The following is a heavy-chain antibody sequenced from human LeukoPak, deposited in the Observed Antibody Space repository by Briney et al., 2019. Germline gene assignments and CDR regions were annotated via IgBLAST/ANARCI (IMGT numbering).Heavy chain of an antibody. J-gene: IGHJ4*02. CDR1: GFSFNIYA. Sequence: GGSLRLSCAASGFSFNIYALSWVRHVPGKGLEWVAAVSGGGGAKYYADSVKGRFTISRDNSKSTLYLQMTSLRADDTAVYYCAKSQEDDSSGCYYSNFDYWGPGTRVTVSS. CDR2: VSGGGGAK. V-gene: IGHV3-23*01. D-gene: IGHD3-22*01. CDR3: AKSQEDDSSGCYYSNFDY.